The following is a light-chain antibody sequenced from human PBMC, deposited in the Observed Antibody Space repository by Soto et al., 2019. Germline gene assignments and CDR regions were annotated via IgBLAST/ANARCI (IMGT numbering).Light chain of an antibody. V-gene: IGLV4-69*01. CDR1: SGHSNYA. J-gene: IGLJ3*02. CDR2: LNSDGSH. Sequence: QPVLTQSPSASASLGASVKLTCTLSSGHSNYAIAWHQQQPEKGPRYLMKLNSDGSHSKGDGIPDRFSGSSSGAERYLTISSLQSEDEADYYWQTWGTGLWVFGGGTQLTVL. CDR3: QTWGTGLWV.